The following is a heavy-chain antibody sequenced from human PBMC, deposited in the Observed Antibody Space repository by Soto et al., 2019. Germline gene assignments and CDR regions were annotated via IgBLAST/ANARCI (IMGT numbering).Heavy chain of an antibody. V-gene: IGHV3-23*01. CDR1: GFTFSSYA. CDR3: AKEMDGSVFDY. CDR2: IRGSGGST. J-gene: IGHJ4*02. D-gene: IGHD3-10*01. Sequence: EVQLLESGGGLVQPGGSLRLSCAASGFTFSSYAMTWVRQAPGKGREWVSSIRGSGGSTYYADSVKGRFTISRDKSKNTLYLQMNSLRAEDTAEYYCAKEMDGSVFDYWGQGTLVTVSS.